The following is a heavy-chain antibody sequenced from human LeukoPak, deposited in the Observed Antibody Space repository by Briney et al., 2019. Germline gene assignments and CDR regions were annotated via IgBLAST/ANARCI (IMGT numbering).Heavy chain of an antibody. Sequence: QTLSLTRTVSGGSISSGDYYWSWMRQPPGKGLEWIGYIYYSGSTYYNPSRQSRVTISVDTSKNQFSLKLSSVTAADTAVYYCARTRAYYDFWSGYFFDYWGQGTLVTVSS. CDR2: IYYSGST. J-gene: IGHJ4*02. D-gene: IGHD3-3*01. V-gene: IGHV4-30-4*08. CDR3: ARTRAYYDFWSGYFFDY. CDR1: GGSISSGDYY.